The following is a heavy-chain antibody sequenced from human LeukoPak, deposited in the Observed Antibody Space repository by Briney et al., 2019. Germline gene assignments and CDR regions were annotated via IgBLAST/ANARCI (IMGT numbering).Heavy chain of an antibody. J-gene: IGHJ3*02. CDR2: ISGSGGST. CDR1: GFTFSSYA. V-gene: IGHV3-23*01. Sequence: GGSLRLSCAASGFTFSSYAMSWVRQAPGKGLEWVSAISGSGGSTYYADPVKGRFTISRDNSKNTLYLQMNSLRAEDTAVYYCAKDLLASDAFDIWGQGTMVTVSS. CDR3: AKDLLASDAFDI.